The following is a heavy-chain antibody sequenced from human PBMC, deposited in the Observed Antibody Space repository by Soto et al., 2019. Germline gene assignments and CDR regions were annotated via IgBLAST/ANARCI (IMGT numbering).Heavy chain of an antibody. D-gene: IGHD4-17*01. CDR2: IYWDDDK. CDR3: AHTMTTRGWFDP. Sequence: QITLKESGPTLVKPTQTLTLTCTFSGFSLSTSGVGVGWIRQPPGKALEWLALIYWDDDKRYSPSLKSRLTIXQXXSKNQVVLTMTNMDPVDTATYYCAHTMTTRGWFDPWGQGTLVTVSS. J-gene: IGHJ5*02. V-gene: IGHV2-5*02. CDR1: GFSLSTSGVG.